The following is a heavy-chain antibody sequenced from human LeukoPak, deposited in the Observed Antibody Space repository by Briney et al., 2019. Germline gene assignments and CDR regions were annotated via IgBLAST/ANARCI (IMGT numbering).Heavy chain of an antibody. V-gene: IGHV4-34*01. Sequence: PSETLSLTCAVYGGSFSGYYWSWIRQPPGKGLEWIGEINHSGSTNYNPSLKSQVTISVDTSKNQFSLKLSSVTAADTAVYYCARGREELVVPAYYFDYWGQGTLVTVSS. CDR2: INHSGST. D-gene: IGHD2-2*01. CDR1: GGSFSGYY. CDR3: ARGREELVVPAYYFDY. J-gene: IGHJ4*02.